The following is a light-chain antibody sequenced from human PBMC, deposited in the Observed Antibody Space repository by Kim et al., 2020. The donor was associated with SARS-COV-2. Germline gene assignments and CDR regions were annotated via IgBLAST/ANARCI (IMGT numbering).Light chain of an antibody. CDR2: QDT. V-gene: IGLV3-1*01. Sequence: SVSPGQTSSITCSGDKLEDKYVCWYQQKAGQSPVLLIYQDTKWPSGIPERFSGSNSGNTATLTISGTQAMDEAYYYCQTWDSSSVIFGGGTQLTVL. CDR1: KLEDKY. J-gene: IGLJ2*01. CDR3: QTWDSSSVI.